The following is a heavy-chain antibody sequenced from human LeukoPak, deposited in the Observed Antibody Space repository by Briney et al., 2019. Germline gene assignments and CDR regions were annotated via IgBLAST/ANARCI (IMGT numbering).Heavy chain of an antibody. CDR3: AMNWNCDY. CDR2: IYSGGST. V-gene: IGHV3-66*01. J-gene: IGHJ4*01. D-gene: IGHD1-1*01. Sequence: PGGSLRLSCAASGFTVSSNYMSWVRQAPGKGLEWVSLIYSGGSTYYADSVKGRFTIFRDSSKNTLYLQMNNLRAEDTAVYYCAMNWNCDYWGHGTLVTVSS. CDR1: GFTVSSNY.